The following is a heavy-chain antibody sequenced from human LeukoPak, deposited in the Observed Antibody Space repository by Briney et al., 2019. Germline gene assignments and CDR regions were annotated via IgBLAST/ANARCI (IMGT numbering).Heavy chain of an antibody. D-gene: IGHD3-10*01. CDR1: GYTFTGYY. V-gene: IGHV1-2*02. J-gene: IGHJ3*02. CDR2: INPNSGGT. Sequence: ASVTVSCKASGYTFTGYYMHWVRQAPGQGVEWMGWINPNSGGTNYAQKFQGRVTMTRDTSISTAYMELSRLRSDDTAVYYCARDITILAFDIWGQGTMVTVSS. CDR3: ARDITILAFDI.